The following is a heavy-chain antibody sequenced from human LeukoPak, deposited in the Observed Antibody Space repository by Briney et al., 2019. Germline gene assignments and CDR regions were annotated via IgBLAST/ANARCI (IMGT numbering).Heavy chain of an antibody. CDR2: ISGSGGST. Sequence: HPGGSLGGSCAASGFTFSSYAMSWVRQAPGKGLEWVSAISGSGGSTYYADSVKGRFTISRDNSKNTLYLQMNSLRAEDTAVYYCAKRSEWLGSYFDYWGQGTLVTVSS. CDR3: AKRSEWLGSYFDY. CDR1: GFTFSSYA. D-gene: IGHD6-19*01. V-gene: IGHV3-23*01. J-gene: IGHJ4*02.